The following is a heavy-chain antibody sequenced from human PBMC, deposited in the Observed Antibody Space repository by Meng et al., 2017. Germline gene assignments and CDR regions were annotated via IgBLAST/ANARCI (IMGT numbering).Heavy chain of an antibody. CDR3: ARGPTTMAHDFDY. D-gene: IGHD4-11*01. CDR1: GWSFSGYY. CDR2: INHSGST. Sequence: QVLLQRGGVGLLKPSGTLSLTGAVYGWSFSGYYWSWIRQPPGKGLEWIGEINHSGSTNYNPSLKSRVTISVDTSKNQFSLKLSSVTAADSAVYYCARGPTTMAHDFDYWGQGTLVTVSS. V-gene: IGHV4-34*01. J-gene: IGHJ4*02.